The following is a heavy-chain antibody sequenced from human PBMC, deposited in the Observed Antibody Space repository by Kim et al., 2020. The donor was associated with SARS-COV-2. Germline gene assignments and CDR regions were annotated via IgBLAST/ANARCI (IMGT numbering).Heavy chain of an antibody. D-gene: IGHD3-22*01. CDR2: IYPGDSDT. J-gene: IGHJ3*02. CDR1: VYIFTSYW. CDR3: ARRTHYYASSGYWSAFDI. V-gene: IGHV5-51*01. Sequence: GESLKLSCKGSVYIFTSYWIGWVRQMPGKGLEWMGIIYPGDSDTRYSPSFQGQVNISADKSISTAYLQWSSLKASDTAMSYCARRTHYYASSGYWSAFDIWGQGTMVTVSS.